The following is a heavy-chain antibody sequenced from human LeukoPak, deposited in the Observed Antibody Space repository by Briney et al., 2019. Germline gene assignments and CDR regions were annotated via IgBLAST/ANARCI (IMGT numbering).Heavy chain of an antibody. Sequence: SETLSLTCTVSGVSISNTVYYWGWIRQAPGKGLEWIGTSFDGGNSYYNPSHKSRVTMSVDGSKNQFSLTLASVTAADTAVYYCATTSGYRNYYYYYIDVWGKGTTVTVSS. CDR2: SFDGGNS. CDR1: GVSISNTVYY. D-gene: IGHD3-22*01. V-gene: IGHV4-39*01. J-gene: IGHJ6*03. CDR3: ATTSGYRNYYYYYIDV.